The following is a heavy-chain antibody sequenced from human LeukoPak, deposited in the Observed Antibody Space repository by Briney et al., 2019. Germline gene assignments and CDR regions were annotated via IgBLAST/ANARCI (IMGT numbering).Heavy chain of an antibody. CDR2: ISGSGGST. V-gene: IGHV3-23*01. D-gene: IGHD5-18*01. Sequence: GGSLRLSCAASGFTFSSYAMSWVRQAPGKGLEWVSAISGSGGSTYYADSVKGRFTISRDNSKNTLYLQMNSLRAEDTAVYYCAKDSDFIQLWYVHFDYWGQGTLVTVSS. CDR3: AKDSDFIQLWYVHFDY. CDR1: GFTFSSYA. J-gene: IGHJ4*02.